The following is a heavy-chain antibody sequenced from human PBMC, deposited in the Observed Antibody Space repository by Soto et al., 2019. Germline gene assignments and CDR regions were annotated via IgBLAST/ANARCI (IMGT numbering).Heavy chain of an antibody. V-gene: IGHV1-3*01. CDR3: ARGQTPFPYYDFWSGYYPGDY. J-gene: IGHJ4*02. CDR2: INAGNGNT. Sequence: VASVKVSCKASGYTFTSYAMHWVRQAPGQRLEWMGWINAGNGNTKYSQKFQGRVTITRDTSASTAYMELSSLRSEDTAVYYCARGQTPFPYYDFWSGYYPGDYWGQGTLVTVSS. CDR1: GYTFTSYA. D-gene: IGHD3-3*01.